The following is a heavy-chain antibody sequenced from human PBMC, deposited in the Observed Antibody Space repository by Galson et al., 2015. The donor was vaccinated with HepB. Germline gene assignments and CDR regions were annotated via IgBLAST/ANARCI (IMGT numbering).Heavy chain of an antibody. D-gene: IGHD3-22*01. J-gene: IGHJ5*02. CDR3: ARDYYYSSGYYSTRHNWFDP. V-gene: IGHV1-46*01. CDR1: GYTFTSYY. CDR2: INPSGGST. Sequence: SVKVSCKASGYTFTSYYMHWVRQAPGQGLEWMGIINPSGGSTSYAQKFQGRVTMTRDTSTSTVYMELSSLRSEDTAVYYCARDYYYSSGYYSTRHNWFDPWGQGTLVTVSS.